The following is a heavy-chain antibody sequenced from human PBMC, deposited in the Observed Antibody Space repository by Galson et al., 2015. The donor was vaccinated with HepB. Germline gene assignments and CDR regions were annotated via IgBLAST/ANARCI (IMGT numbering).Heavy chain of an antibody. Sequence: SLRLSCAASGFPFRSYAMIWVRQAPGKGLEFVSAMSGNAAATYYANSVKGRFTISRDNSKNTLYLQMNVLKTEDTAVYYCTRDGLIAARWNNYYYMDVRGKGTTVTVS. V-gene: IGHV3-23*01. CDR2: MSGNAAAT. CDR1: GFPFRSYA. CDR3: TRDGLIAARWNNYYYMDV. J-gene: IGHJ6*03. D-gene: IGHD6-6*01.